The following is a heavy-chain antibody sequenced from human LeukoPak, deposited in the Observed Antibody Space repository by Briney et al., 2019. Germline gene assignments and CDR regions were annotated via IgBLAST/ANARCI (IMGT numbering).Heavy chain of an antibody. CDR2: IYPGDSDT. V-gene: IGHV5-51*01. CDR1: GYSFTNYW. J-gene: IGHJ4*02. Sequence: GESLKISCKGSGYSFTNYWIGWVRQMPGKGLEWMGIIYPGDSDTRYSPSFQGQVTISADKSISTAYLQWSSLKASDTAMYYCARLSEVVAATPFRALDYWGQGTLVTVSS. D-gene: IGHD2-15*01. CDR3: ARLSEVVAATPFRALDY.